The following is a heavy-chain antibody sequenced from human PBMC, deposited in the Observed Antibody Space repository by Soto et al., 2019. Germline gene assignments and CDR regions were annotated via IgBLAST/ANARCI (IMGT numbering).Heavy chain of an antibody. CDR1: GGSISGGSISSYY. V-gene: IGHV4-61*01. D-gene: IGHD5-18*01. J-gene: IGHJ4*01. CDR2: IFYTGST. CDR3: ARGGGRGYTFGY. Sequence: SETLSLTCTVSGGSISGGSISSYYWTWIRQPPGKGLEFIGYIFYTGSTNYNPSLKSRVTISADASNNQFSLSLTSVTAADTAVYYCARGGGRGYTFGYWGHGTLVTVSS.